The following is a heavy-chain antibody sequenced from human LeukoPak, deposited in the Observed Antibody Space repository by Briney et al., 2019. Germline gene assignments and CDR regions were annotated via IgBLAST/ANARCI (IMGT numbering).Heavy chain of an antibody. D-gene: IGHD2-2*01. J-gene: IGHJ4*02. V-gene: IGHV3-21*01. Sequence: KAGGSLRLSCAASGFTFSSYSMNWVRQAPGKGLEWVSSISSSSSYIYYADSVKGRFTISRDNAKNSLYLQMNSLRAEDTAVYYCARQQPGYCSSTSCLNEVDYWGQGTLVTVSS. CDR1: GFTFSSYS. CDR3: ARQQPGYCSSTSCLNEVDY. CDR2: ISSSSSYI.